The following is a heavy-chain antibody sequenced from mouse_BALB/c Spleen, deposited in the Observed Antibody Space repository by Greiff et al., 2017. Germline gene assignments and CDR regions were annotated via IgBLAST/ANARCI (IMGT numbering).Heavy chain of an antibody. Sequence: QVQLQQSGAELAKPGASVKMSCKASGYTFTSYWMHWVKQRPGQGLEWIGYINPSTGYTEYNQKFKDKATLTADKSSSTAYMQLSSLTSEDSAVYYCARREGRKVDYWGQGTTLTVSS. CDR3: ARREGRKVDY. CDR2: INPSTGYT. D-gene: IGHD3-3*01. CDR1: GYTFTSYW. J-gene: IGHJ2*01. V-gene: IGHV1-7*01.